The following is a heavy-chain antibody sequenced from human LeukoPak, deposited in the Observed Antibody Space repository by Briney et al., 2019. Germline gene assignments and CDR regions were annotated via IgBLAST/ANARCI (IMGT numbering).Heavy chain of an antibody. CDR3: ARENKGGSYYYYGMDV. D-gene: IGHD1-26*01. Sequence: GGSLRLSCAASGFTFDDYAMHWVRQAPGKGLEWVSGISWNSGSIGYADSVKGRFTISRDDAKNSLYLQMNSLRAEDTALYYCARENKGGSYYYYGMDVWGQGTTVTVSS. J-gene: IGHJ6*02. CDR1: GFTFDDYA. V-gene: IGHV3-9*01. CDR2: ISWNSGSI.